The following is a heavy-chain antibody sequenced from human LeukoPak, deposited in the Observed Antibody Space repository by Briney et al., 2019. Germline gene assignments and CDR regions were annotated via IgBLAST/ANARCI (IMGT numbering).Heavy chain of an antibody. CDR3: ARSSSSWHFDY. J-gene: IGHJ4*02. Sequence: SETLSLTWTVSGGSISSYYWSWIRQPPGKGLEWIGYIYYSGSTNYNPSLKSRVTISVYTSKNQFSLNLSSVTAADTAVYYCARSSSSWHFDYWGQGTLVTVSS. D-gene: IGHD6-13*01. V-gene: IGHV4-59*01. CDR1: GGSISSYY. CDR2: IYYSGST.